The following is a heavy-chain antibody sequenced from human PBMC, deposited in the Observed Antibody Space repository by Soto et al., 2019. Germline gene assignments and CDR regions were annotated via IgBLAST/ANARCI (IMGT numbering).Heavy chain of an antibody. CDR2: VYHSGSA. J-gene: IGHJ4*02. V-gene: IGHV4-34*01. D-gene: IGHD6-19*01. CDR1: GGSFSGYY. Sequence: QVQLQQWGAGLLKPSETLSLTCAVHGGSFSGYYWNWIRQPPGKGLEWIGEVYHSGSASYNPSLKSRVTISVDTSKNQFSLRLTSVTAADTGVYYGAREVSSGWSPFDYWGQGTLVTVSS. CDR3: AREVSSGWSPFDY.